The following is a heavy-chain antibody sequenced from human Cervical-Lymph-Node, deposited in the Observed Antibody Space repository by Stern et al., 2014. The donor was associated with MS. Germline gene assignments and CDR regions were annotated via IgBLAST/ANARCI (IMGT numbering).Heavy chain of an antibody. Sequence: AQLVESGPGLVKPSGTLSLTCAVSGGSITSDNWWSWVRQPPGKGLEWMGEIHHSGITTYNPSLKSRVTISVDKSTNRFSLKLTSVTAADTAVYYCARASYNVLTDYYMGLIDYWGQGTLVTVSS. CDR3: ARASYNVLTDYYMGLIDY. D-gene: IGHD3-9*01. CDR1: GGSITSDNW. V-gene: IGHV4-4*02. J-gene: IGHJ4*02. CDR2: IHHSGIT.